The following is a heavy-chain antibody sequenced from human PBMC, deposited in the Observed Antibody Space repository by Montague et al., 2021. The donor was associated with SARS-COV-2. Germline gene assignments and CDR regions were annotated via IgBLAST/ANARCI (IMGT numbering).Heavy chain of an antibody. Sequence: SETLSLTCAVYGGSFSGCYWSWIRQPPGKGLEWIGEINHSGSTXXXPSXXXRVTISVDTSKNQFSLKLSSVTAADTAVYYCARGPRITMIVVVITDIWFDPWGQGTLVTVSS. CDR3: ARGPRITMIVVVITDIWFDP. D-gene: IGHD3-22*01. CDR2: INHSGST. V-gene: IGHV4-34*01. J-gene: IGHJ5*02. CDR1: GGSFSGCY.